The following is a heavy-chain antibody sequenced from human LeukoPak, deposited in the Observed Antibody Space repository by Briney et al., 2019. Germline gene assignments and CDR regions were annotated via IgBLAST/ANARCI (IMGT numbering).Heavy chain of an antibody. V-gene: IGHV3-66*01. Sequence: GGSLRLSCAASGFTVSSNYMNWVRQAPGKGLEWVSVIYSGGSTYYADPVKGRFTISRDNSKNTLYLQMNSLRAEDTAVYYCAREGTWSYYYDYWGQGTLVTVSS. J-gene: IGHJ4*02. CDR1: GFTVSSNY. D-gene: IGHD1-26*01. CDR2: IYSGGST. CDR3: AREGTWSYYYDY.